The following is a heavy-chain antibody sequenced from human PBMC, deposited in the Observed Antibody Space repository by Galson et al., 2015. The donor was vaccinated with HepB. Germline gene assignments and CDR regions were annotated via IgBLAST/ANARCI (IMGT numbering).Heavy chain of an antibody. J-gene: IGHJ4*02. CDR3: ARAEGHIVVVPAAFDY. D-gene: IGHD2-2*01. CDR2: ISSSSSYT. V-gene: IGHV3-11*06. Sequence: SLRLSCAASGFTFSDYYMSWIRQAPGKGPEWVSYISSSSSYTNYADSVKGRFTISRDNAKNSLYLQMNSLRAEDTAVYYCARAEGHIVVVPAAFDYWGQGTLVTVSS. CDR1: GFTFSDYY.